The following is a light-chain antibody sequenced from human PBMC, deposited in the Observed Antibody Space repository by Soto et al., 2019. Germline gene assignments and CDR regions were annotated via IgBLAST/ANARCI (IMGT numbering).Light chain of an antibody. CDR3: QQYNNSPGT. CDR2: GAS. V-gene: IGKV3-15*01. CDR1: QSVSSN. Sequence: EVLITQSPATLSVSPGERATLSCRASQSVSSNLAWYQQKPGQAPRLLIYGASTRDTGIPARFSGSGSGTEFTLPISRLQSEDFSVYYCQQYNNSPGTFGPGTKVDIK. J-gene: IGKJ3*01.